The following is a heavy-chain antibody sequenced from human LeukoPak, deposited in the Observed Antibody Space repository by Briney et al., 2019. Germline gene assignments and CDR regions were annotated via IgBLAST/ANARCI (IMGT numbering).Heavy chain of an antibody. Sequence: GGSLRLSCAASGFTVSNNYMSWVRQAPGKGLEWVSVIYSGGGTYYADSVKGRFTISRDNSKNTLYLQMNSLRAEDTAVYYCAKSWDYGGNSGTHYMDVWGKGTTVTVSS. D-gene: IGHD4-23*01. J-gene: IGHJ6*03. V-gene: IGHV3-53*05. CDR2: IYSGGGT. CDR1: GFTVSNNY. CDR3: AKSWDYGGNSGTHYMDV.